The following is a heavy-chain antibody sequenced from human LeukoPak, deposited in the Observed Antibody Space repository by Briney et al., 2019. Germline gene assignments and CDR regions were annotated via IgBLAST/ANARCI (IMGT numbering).Heavy chain of an antibody. Sequence: ASVKVSCKASGYTFTGYYMHWVRQAPGQGVEGMGWINLNRGGTIYEQKLQGRVTGTRDTSISTAYMELSRVMSGETSVYEFAELPWGESSSFGYWAQGPLVPVSS. CDR1: GYTFTGYY. CDR2: INLNRGGT. D-gene: IGHD3-16*01. CDR3: AELPWGESSSFGY. V-gene: IGHV1-2*02. J-gene: IGHJ4*02.